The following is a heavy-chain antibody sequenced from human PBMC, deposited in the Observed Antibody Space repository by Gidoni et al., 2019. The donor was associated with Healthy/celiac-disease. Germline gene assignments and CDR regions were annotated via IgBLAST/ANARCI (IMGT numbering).Heavy chain of an antibody. J-gene: IGHJ6*03. CDR2: ISGSGGST. D-gene: IGHD1-26*01. CDR1: GFTFSSYA. V-gene: IGHV3-23*04. CDR3: AKAVGAPFYYYYYMDV. Sequence: EVQLVESGGGLVQPGGSLRLSCATSGFTFSSYAMRWVRQAPGKGLGWVSAISGSGGSTYYADSVKGRFTISRDNSKNTLYLQMNSLRAEDTAVYYCAKAVGAPFYYYYYMDVWGKGTTVTVSS.